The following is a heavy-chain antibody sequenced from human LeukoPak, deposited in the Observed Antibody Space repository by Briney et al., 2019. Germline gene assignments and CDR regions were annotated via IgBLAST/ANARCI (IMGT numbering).Heavy chain of an antibody. CDR1: GYTFTSYG. CDR2: ISAYNGNT. V-gene: IGHV1-18*01. CDR3: ARDTDIVGATTSDVSLDY. Sequence: ASVKVSCKASGYTFTSYGISWVRQAPGQGLEWMGWISAYNGNTNYAQKLQGRVTMTTDTSTSTAYMELRSLRSDDTAVYYCARDTDIVGATTSDVSLDYWGQGTLVTVSS. D-gene: IGHD1-26*01. J-gene: IGHJ4*02.